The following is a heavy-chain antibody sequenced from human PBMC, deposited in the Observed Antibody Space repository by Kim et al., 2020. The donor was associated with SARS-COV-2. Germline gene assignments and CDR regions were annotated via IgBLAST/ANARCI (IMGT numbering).Heavy chain of an antibody. D-gene: IGHD3-22*01. CDR3: ARVIAYYYDSSGYYTAGYYFDY. V-gene: IGHV1-69*13. CDR2: IIPIFGTA. CDR1: GGTFSSYA. J-gene: IGHJ4*02. Sequence: SVKVSCKASGGTFSSYAISWVRQAPGQGLEWMGGIIPIFGTANYAQKFQGRVTITADESTSTAYMELSSLRSEDTAVYYCARVIAYYYDSSGYYTAGYYFDYWGQGTLVTVSS.